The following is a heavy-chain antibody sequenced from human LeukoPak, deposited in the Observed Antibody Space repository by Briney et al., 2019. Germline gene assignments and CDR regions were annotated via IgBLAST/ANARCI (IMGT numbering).Heavy chain of an antibody. V-gene: IGHV4-38-2*02. CDR3: AGRSVAGNFDY. Sequence: SETLSLTCTVSGYSISSGYYWGWIRQPPGKGLEWIGEINHSGSTNYNPSLKSRVTISVDTSKNQFSLRLSSVTAADTAVYYCAGRSVAGNFDYWGQGTLVTVSS. J-gene: IGHJ4*02. CDR1: GYSISSGYY. CDR2: INHSGST. D-gene: IGHD6-19*01.